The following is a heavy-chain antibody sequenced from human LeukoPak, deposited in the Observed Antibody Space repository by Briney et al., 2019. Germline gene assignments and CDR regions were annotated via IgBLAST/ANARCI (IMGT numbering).Heavy chain of an antibody. CDR2: ISAYNGNT. V-gene: IGHV1-18*01. Sequence: ASVKVSCKASGYTFTSYGISWVRQAPGQGLEWMGWISAYNGNTNYAQKLQGRVTMTIDTSTSTAYMELRSLRSDDTAVYYCARDLRDSGSYYYYYYGMDVWGQGTTVTVSS. CDR3: ARDLRDSGSYYYYYYGMDV. CDR1: GYTFTSYG. J-gene: IGHJ6*02. D-gene: IGHD1-26*01.